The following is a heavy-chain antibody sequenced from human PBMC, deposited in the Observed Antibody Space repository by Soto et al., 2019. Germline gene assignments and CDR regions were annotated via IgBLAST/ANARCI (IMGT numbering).Heavy chain of an antibody. Sequence: GESLKISCKGSGYSFTSYWIGWVRQMPGKGLEWMGIIYPGDSDTRYSPSFQGQVTISADKSISTAYLQWSSLKASDTAMYYCARLPRIADSIAPNWFDPWGQGTLVTVSS. J-gene: IGHJ5*02. V-gene: IGHV5-51*01. CDR3: ARLPRIADSIAPNWFDP. CDR2: IYPGDSDT. CDR1: GYSFTSYW. D-gene: IGHD6-6*01.